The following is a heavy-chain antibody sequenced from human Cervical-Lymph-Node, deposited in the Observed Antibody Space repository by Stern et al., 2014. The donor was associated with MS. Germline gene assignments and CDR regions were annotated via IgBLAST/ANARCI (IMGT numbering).Heavy chain of an antibody. CDR1: GGSVSSGVYY. V-gene: IGHV4-61*08. Sequence: QVQLQESGPGLVKPSETLSLTCTVSGGSVSSGVYYWSWIRQPPGKGLGWIGHIYYSGSTNYNPPLKSRVTISLDTSKRQFSLKLRSVTGADTAVYYCARVTTVRGGYYFDYWGQGTLVTVSS. CDR3: ARVTTVRGGYYFDY. J-gene: IGHJ4*02. D-gene: IGHD4-17*01. CDR2: IYYSGST.